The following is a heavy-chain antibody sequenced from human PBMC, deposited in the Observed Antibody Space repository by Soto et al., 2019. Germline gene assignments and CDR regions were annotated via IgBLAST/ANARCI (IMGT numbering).Heavy chain of an antibody. D-gene: IGHD1-26*01. CDR2: IKYSGTT. CDR3: ARHGITGSYYDAFDI. CDR1: GGSIIGRRCR. V-gene: IGHV4-39*01. J-gene: IGHJ3*02. Sequence: SVTMSLTWTVSGGSIIGRRCRRGLIRQPPGKGLEWIASIKYSGTTFYNPSLKSRVTLSVDTSKNQFALKLSSVTAAETAVYYCARHGITGSYYDAFDIWGQGTMVTVSS.